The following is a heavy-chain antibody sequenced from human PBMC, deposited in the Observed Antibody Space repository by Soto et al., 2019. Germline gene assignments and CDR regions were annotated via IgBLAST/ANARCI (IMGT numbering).Heavy chain of an antibody. CDR2: ISSSSTI. V-gene: IGHV3-48*04. Sequence: GGSLRLSCAASGFTFSSYSMNWVRQAPGKGLEWVSYISSSSTIYYADSVKGRFTISRDNAKNSLYLQMNSLRAEDTAVYYCARDRMGCLTMFRDAFDIWGQGTMVTVSS. J-gene: IGHJ3*02. D-gene: IGHD3-10*02. CDR3: ARDRMGCLTMFRDAFDI. CDR1: GFTFSSYS.